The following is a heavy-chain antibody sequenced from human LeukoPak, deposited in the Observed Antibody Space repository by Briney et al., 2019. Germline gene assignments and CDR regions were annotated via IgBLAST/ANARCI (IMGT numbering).Heavy chain of an antibody. J-gene: IGHJ5*02. V-gene: IGHV3-23*01. D-gene: IGHD6-13*01. Sequence: GGSLRLSCAASGFTFSEYSMSWVRQAPGKGLEWVSNIRSNGRDTYYADSVKGRFTISRDNSKNTLYLQMNSLRAEDTAVYYCAREGPMGAAGNWFDPWGQGTLVTVSS. CDR1: GFTFSEYS. CDR2: IRSNGRDT. CDR3: AREGPMGAAGNWFDP.